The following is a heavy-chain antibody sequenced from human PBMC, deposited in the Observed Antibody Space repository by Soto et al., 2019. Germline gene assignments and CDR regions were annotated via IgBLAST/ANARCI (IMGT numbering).Heavy chain of an antibody. V-gene: IGHV1-69*13. CDR2: IIPIFGTA. D-gene: IGHD3-22*01. J-gene: IGHJ4*02. CDR3: HFYDSRGSYSLTHQIFDY. CDR1: GGTFSSYA. Sequence: SVKVSCKASGGTFSSYAISWVRQAPGQGLEWMGGIIPIFGTANYAQKFQGRVTITADESTSTAYMELSSLRSEDTAVYYCHFYDSRGSYSLTHQIFDYWGQGTLVTVSS.